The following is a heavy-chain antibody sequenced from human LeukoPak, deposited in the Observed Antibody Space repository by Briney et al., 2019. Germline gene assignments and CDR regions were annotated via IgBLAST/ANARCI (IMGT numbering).Heavy chain of an antibody. V-gene: IGHV4-31*03. J-gene: IGHJ6*02. CDR1: GGSISSGGYY. CDR2: IYYSGST. CDR3: ARLKSMEQLVLHGAHYYGMDV. D-gene: IGHD6-13*01. Sequence: PSQTLSLTCTVSGGSISSGGYYWSWIRQHPGKGLEWIGYIYYSGSTNYNPSLKSRVTISVDTSKNQFSLKLSSVTAADTAVYYCARLKSMEQLVLHGAHYYGMDVWGQGTTVTVSS.